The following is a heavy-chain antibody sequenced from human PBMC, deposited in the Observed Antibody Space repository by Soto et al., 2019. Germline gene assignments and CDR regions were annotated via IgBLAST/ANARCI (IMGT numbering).Heavy chain of an antibody. V-gene: IGHV1-18*03. J-gene: IGHJ4*02. D-gene: IGHD1-26*01. CDR3: ARVELTLWSGSYRADY. Sequence: ASVKVSCKASGYTFTSYGISWARQAPGQGLEWMGWISAYNGNTNYAQKLQGRVTMTTDTSTSTAYMELRSLRSDDMAVYYCARVELTLWSGSYRADYWGQGTLVTVSS. CDR2: ISAYNGNT. CDR1: GYTFTSYG.